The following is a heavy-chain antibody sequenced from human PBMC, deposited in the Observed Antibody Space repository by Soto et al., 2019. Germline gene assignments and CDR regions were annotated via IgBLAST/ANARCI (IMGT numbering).Heavy chain of an antibody. CDR1: GFTFSSYA. CDR3: AKDHYYDFWSGYYTGGWFDP. D-gene: IGHD3-3*01. J-gene: IGHJ5*02. Sequence: EVQLLESGGGLVQPGGSLRLSCAASGFTFSSYAMSWVRQAPGKGLEWVSAISGSGGSTYYADSVKGRFTISRDNSKNTLYLQMNSLRAEDTAVYYCAKDHYYDFWSGYYTGGWFDPWGQGTLVTVSS. V-gene: IGHV3-23*01. CDR2: ISGSGGST.